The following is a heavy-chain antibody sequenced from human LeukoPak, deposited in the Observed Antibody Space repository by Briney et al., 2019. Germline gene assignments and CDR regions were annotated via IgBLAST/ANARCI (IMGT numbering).Heavy chain of an antibody. CDR2: INPSGGST. CDR1: GYTFTNYY. J-gene: IGHJ4*02. V-gene: IGHV1-46*01. D-gene: IGHD2-2*01. Sequence: ASVKVSCKASGYTFTNYYTHWVRQAPGQGLEWMGIINPSGGSTSYAQRFQGRVAMTRDTSTTTVYMEVNSLTSEDTAVYFCARDGPTAAPFDYWGQGTLVTVSS. CDR3: ARDGPTAAPFDY.